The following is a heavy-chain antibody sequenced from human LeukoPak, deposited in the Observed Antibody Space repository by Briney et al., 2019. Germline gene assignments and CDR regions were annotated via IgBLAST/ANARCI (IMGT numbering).Heavy chain of an antibody. D-gene: IGHD3-10*01. CDR1: GYTLTELS. CDR2: FDPEDGET. Sequence: ASVKVSCKVSGYTLTELSMHWVRQAPGKGLEWMGGFDPEDGETIYAQKFQGRVTMTEDTSTDTAYMELSSLRSEDTAVYYCATDQYYYGSGSTRFDYWGRGTLVTVSS. CDR3: ATDQYYYGSGSTRFDY. J-gene: IGHJ4*02. V-gene: IGHV1-24*01.